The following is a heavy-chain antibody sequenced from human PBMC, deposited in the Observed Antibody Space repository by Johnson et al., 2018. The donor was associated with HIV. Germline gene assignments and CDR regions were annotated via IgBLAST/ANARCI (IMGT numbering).Heavy chain of an antibody. CDR3: ARRDAALVTAAFDI. J-gene: IGHJ3*02. Sequence: VQLVESGGGLIQPGGSLRLSCAASGFIVSTNYMSWVRQAPGKGLEWVSVIYNDDSTYYADSVKGRFTISRDISKNTLSLQMSSLRAEDTAVYYCARRDAALVTAAFDIWGQGTMVTVSS. D-gene: IGHD5-18*01. V-gene: IGHV3-53*01. CDR2: IYNDDST. CDR1: GFIVSTNY.